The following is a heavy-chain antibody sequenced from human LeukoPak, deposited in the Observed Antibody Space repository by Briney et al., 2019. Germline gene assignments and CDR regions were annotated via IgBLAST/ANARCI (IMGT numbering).Heavy chain of an antibody. V-gene: IGHV1-8*03. CDR2: VIPISGTT. D-gene: IGHD2-2*03. CDR3: ARCVGYCSSTSCHPWFDP. J-gene: IGHJ5*02. Sequence: ASVKVSCKASGGSFYSYPIAWVRQAPGQGLEWLGAVIPISGTTHYAQKFQGRVTITRNTSISTAYMELSSLRSEDTAVYYCARCVGYCSSTSCHPWFDPWGQGTLVTVSS. CDR1: GGSFYSYP.